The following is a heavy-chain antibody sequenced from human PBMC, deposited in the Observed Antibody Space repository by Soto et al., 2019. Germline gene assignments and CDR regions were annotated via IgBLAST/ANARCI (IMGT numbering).Heavy chain of an antibody. J-gene: IGHJ4*02. Sequence: QVRLVQSGAEVKKPGASVKVSCKTYGYDFTNYGINWVRQAPGQGLEWMGWISAYNGNIVYAQNFRGRATLTTDTSTGSAYMELRSLRSDDTAVYYCARGHDILTGGKFTFWGQGTRVTVSS. D-gene: IGHD3-9*01. V-gene: IGHV1-18*01. CDR1: GYDFTNYG. CDR2: ISAYNGNI. CDR3: ARGHDILTGGKFTF.